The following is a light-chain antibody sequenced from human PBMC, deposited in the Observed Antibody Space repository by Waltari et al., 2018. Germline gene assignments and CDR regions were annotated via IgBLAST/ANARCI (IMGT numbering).Light chain of an antibody. CDR3: PQRSNWSPQT. J-gene: IGKJ2*01. CDR1: QSGGSY. V-gene: IGKV3-11*01. Sequence: EIVLTQSRATLAVSPGRAATRSGSASQSGGSYLAWYQQKPGPPPRLLIYDASNRPTGVPARFRGSGSGTELTLTISSLEAEDFAVCYCPQRSNWSPQTFGQGARL. CDR2: DAS.